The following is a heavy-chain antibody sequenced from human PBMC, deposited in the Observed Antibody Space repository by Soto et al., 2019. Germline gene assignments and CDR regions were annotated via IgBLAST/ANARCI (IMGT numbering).Heavy chain of an antibody. CDR3: TRRLDGDVFDI. CDR2: IRSKVNSYET. D-gene: IGHD6-6*01. CDR1: GFTFSGSP. Sequence: EVQLVESGGGLVQPGGSLKLSCAASGFTFSGSPMHWVRQAAGKGLEWVGRIRSKVNSYETTYAASVTGRFTISRDDSKKTTFLQMNSLKTEDTAVYYCTRRLDGDVFDIWGQGTMVTVSS. V-gene: IGHV3-73*01. J-gene: IGHJ3*02.